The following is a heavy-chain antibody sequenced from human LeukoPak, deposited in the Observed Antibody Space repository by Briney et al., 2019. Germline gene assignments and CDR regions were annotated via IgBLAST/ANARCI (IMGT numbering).Heavy chain of an antibody. CDR1: GFTFSSYA. D-gene: IGHD3-3*01. Sequence: GGSLRLSCAASGFTFSSYAKSWVRQAPGKGLEWVSALSGSGGSTYYADSVKGRFTISRDNSKNTLYLQMNSLRAEDTAVYYCAKVVYDFWSGYDYWGQGTLVTVSS. CDR3: AKVVYDFWSGYDY. J-gene: IGHJ4*02. CDR2: LSGSGGST. V-gene: IGHV3-23*01.